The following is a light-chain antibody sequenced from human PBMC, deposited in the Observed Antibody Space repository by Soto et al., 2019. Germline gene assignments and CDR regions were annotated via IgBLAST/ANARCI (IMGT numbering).Light chain of an antibody. CDR1: QSVGPN. J-gene: IGKJ1*01. Sequence: EIVMTQSPATLSVSPGERATLSCRASQSVGPNLVWYQQKFGQAPRLLIYGVSTRATGVPARFSGSGSGTEFTLTISSLQPEDFAVYYCHQYNNWPRTFGQGTKVDIK. V-gene: IGKV3-15*01. CDR2: GVS. CDR3: HQYNNWPRT.